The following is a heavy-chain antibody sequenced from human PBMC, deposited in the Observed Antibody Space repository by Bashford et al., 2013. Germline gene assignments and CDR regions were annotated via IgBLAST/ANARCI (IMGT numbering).Heavy chain of an antibody. D-gene: IGHD1-14*01. V-gene: IGHV3-74*03. CDR2: INRDGSST. CDR3: AREEPIYQYYGMDV. J-gene: IGHJ6*02. Sequence: GGSLRLSCAASGFTFSTYWMHWVRQAPGKGLVWVSRINRDGSSTTYADSVKGRFTISRDNAKNTLYLQMNSLRVEDTAVYYCAREEPIYQYYGMDVWGQGTTVTVSS. CDR1: GFTFSTYW.